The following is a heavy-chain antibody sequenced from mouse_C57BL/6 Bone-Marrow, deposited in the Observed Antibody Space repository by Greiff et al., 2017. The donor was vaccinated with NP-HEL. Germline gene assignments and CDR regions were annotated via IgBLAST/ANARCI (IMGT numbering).Heavy chain of an antibody. CDR1: GYTFTSYW. J-gene: IGHJ2*01. Sequence: VQLQQPGAELVKPGASVKLSCKASGYTFTSYWMQWVKQRPGQGLEWIGEIDPSDSYTNYNQKFKGKATLTVDTSSSTAYMQLSSLTSEDSAVYYCARGVDGYYFDYWGQGTTLTVS. D-gene: IGHD2-3*01. V-gene: IGHV1-50*01. CDR3: ARGVDGYYFDY. CDR2: IDPSDSYT.